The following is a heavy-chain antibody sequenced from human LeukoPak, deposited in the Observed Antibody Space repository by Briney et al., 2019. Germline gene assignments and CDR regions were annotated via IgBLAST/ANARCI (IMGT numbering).Heavy chain of an antibody. D-gene: IGHD2-15*01. CDR2: ITSSSGYI. CDR3: AREAGYCSDGSCYSDC. V-gene: IGHV3-21*01. J-gene: IGHJ4*02. Sequence: TGGSLRLSCAASGFTFSHYAMNWVRQAPGKGLEWVSSITSSSGYIYYADSVKGRFTISRDNAKRSLYLQMNSLRAEDTAVYYCAREAGYCSDGSCYSDCWGQGTLVTVSS. CDR1: GFTFSHYA.